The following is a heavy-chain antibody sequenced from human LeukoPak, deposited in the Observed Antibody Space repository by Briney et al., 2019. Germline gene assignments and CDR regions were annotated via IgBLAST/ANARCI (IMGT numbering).Heavy chain of an antibody. D-gene: IGHD1-1*01. V-gene: IGHV1-69*04. J-gene: IGHJ6*02. CDR3: AFRGTSYYYGMDV. CDR2: IIPILGIA. Sequence: ASVKVSCKASGGTFSSYAISWVRQAPGQGLEWMGRIIPILGIANYAQKFQGRVTITADKSTSTAYMELSSLRSEDTAVYYCAFRGTSYYYGMDVWGQGTLVTVSS. CDR1: GGTFSSYA.